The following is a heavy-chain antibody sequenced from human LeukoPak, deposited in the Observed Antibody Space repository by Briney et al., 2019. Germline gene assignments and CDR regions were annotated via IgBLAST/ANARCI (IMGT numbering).Heavy chain of an antibody. D-gene: IGHD6-25*01. J-gene: IGHJ4*02. CDR2: IYSGGST. CDR1: GFTVSSNY. CDR3: AKDKRSATLYYFDY. Sequence: GGSLRLSCAASGFTVSSNYMSWVRQAPGKGLEWVSVIYSGGSTYYADSVKGRFTISRDNAKNSLYLQMNSLRAEDTALYYCAKDKRSATLYYFDYWGQGTLVTVSS. V-gene: IGHV3-53*05.